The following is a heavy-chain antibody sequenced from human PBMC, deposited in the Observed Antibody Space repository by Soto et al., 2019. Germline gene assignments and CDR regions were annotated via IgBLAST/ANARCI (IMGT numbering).Heavy chain of an antibody. V-gene: IGHV4-30-4*01. Sequence: PSETLSLTCTVSGGSISSGDYYWSWIRQPPGKGLEWIGYIYYSGSTYYNPSLKSRVTISVDTSKNQFSLKLSSVTAADTAVYYCARGPTYYYDSSGPTFDHWGQATLVTVSS. CDR2: IYYSGST. D-gene: IGHD3-22*01. J-gene: IGHJ5*02. CDR3: ARGPTYYYDSSGPTFDH. CDR1: GGSISSGDYY.